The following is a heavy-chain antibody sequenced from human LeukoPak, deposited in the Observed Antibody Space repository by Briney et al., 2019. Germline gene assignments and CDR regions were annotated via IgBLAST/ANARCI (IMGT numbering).Heavy chain of an antibody. V-gene: IGHV3-20*04. CDR1: GFTFSNYA. D-gene: IGHD2-2*01. Sequence: PGGSLRLSCAASGFTFSNYAMSWVRQVPGKGLEWVSGINWSGGSTGYADPVRGRFTISRDNAKNSLYLQMDSLTAEDTALYYCARAPITSPFYFDHWGQGTLVTVSS. CDR3: ARAPITSPFYFDH. J-gene: IGHJ4*02. CDR2: INWSGGST.